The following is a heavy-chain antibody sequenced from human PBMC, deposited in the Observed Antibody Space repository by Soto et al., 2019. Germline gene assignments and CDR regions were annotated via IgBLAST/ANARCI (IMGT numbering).Heavy chain of an antibody. D-gene: IGHD4-17*01. J-gene: IGHJ6*03. CDR3: AREGMDYGDYVDYYYYYYYMDV. CDR2: ISSSSSTI. Sequence: GGSLRLSCAASGFTFSSYSMNWVRQAPWKGLEWVSYISSSSSTIYYADSVKGRFTISRDNAKNSLYLQMNSLRAEDTAVYYCAREGMDYGDYVDYYYYYYYMDVWGKGTTVTGSS. V-gene: IGHV3-48*01. CDR1: GFTFSSYS.